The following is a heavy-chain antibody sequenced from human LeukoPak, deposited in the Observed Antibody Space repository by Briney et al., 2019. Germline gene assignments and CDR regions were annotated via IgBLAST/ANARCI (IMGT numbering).Heavy chain of an antibody. CDR1: GYTFTSYG. D-gene: IGHD3-22*01. Sequence: ASVKVSCKASGYTFTSYGISWVRQAPGQGLEWMGWISAYNGNTNYAQKLQGRVTMTTDTSTSTAYMELRSLRSDDTAVYYCARAPVTMIVVVTLDAFDIWGQGTMVTVSS. CDR3: ARAPVTMIVVVTLDAFDI. CDR2: ISAYNGNT. V-gene: IGHV1-18*01. J-gene: IGHJ3*02.